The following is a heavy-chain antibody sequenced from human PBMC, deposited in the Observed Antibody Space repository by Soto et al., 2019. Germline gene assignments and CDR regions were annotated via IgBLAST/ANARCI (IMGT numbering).Heavy chain of an antibody. CDR1: GGSISTADYY. J-gene: IGHJ4*02. CDR2: IYYRGST. CDR3: VSDYDSGGYIGY. D-gene: IGHD3-22*01. Sequence: QVQLHESGPGLVRPSQTLSLTCSVSGGSISTADYYWSWIRQPPGKGLEWIGYIYYRGSTYYNPSLESRVAISIDTSKNQFSLNLTSVTAADTAVYICVSDYDSGGYIGYWGQGTLVTVSS. V-gene: IGHV4-30-4*01.